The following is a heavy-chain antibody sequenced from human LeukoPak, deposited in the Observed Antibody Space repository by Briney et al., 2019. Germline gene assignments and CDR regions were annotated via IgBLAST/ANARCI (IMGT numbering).Heavy chain of an antibody. V-gene: IGHV5-51*01. CDR2: IYPGDSDT. Sequence: GGSLKISCKGSGYSFTTYWIAWVRQMPGKGLERMGIIYPGDSDTRYSPSFQGQVTISADKSISTAYLQWSSLKASDTAMYFCARRLTSGWTFDYWGQGTLVTVSS. J-gene: IGHJ4*02. D-gene: IGHD6-19*01. CDR1: GYSFTTYW. CDR3: ARRLTSGWTFDY.